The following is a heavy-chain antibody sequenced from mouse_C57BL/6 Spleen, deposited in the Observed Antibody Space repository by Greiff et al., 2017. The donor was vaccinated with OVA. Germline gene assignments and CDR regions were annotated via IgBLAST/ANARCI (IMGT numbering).Heavy chain of an antibody. Sequence: VHVKQSGPELVKPGASVKISCKASGYSFTDYNMNWVKQSHGKSLEWIGVINPNYGTTSYNQKFKGKATLTVDQSSSTAYMQLNSLTSEDSAVYYCAREDGNYVDWYFDVWGTGTTVTVSS. CDR1: GYSFTDYN. CDR3: AREDGNYVDWYFDV. D-gene: IGHD2-1*01. CDR2: INPNYGTT. V-gene: IGHV1-39*01. J-gene: IGHJ1*03.